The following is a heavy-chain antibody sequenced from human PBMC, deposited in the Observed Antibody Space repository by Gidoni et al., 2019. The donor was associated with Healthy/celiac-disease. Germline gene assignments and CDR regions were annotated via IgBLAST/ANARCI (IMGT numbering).Heavy chain of an antibody. CDR1: GFTFSSYA. V-gene: IGHV3-23*01. Sequence: EVQLLESGGGLVQPGGSLRRSCAAAGFTFSSYAMSWVRQAPGKGLEWVSAISVSGGITSYADSVKGRFPISRDNSKNTLYLQMNSLRAEDTAVYYCAKDFAFTTNYYYYGMDVWGQGTTVTVSS. J-gene: IGHJ6*02. CDR2: ISVSGGIT. CDR3: AKDFAFTTNYYYYGMDV.